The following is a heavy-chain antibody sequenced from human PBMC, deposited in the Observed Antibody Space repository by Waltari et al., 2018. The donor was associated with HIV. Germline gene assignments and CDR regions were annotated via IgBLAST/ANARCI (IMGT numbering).Heavy chain of an antibody. J-gene: IGHJ4*02. V-gene: IGHV3-11*01. CDR3: ARGYDSSQNLDS. D-gene: IGHD3-22*01. Sequence: QVQLVESGGTWVKPGGSLRLSCVGPGFTFSESHMAWIRQAPGKGLNGLSYISGPGTNIKYADSVRGRFTISRDNVKNSLYLQMDGLRAEDTAVYYCARGYDSSQNLDSWGQGTLVTVSS. CDR2: ISGPGTNI. CDR1: GFTFSESH.